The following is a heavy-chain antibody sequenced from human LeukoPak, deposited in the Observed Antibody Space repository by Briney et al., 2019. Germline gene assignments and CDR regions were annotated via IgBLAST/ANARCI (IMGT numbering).Heavy chain of an antibody. CDR1: GFTFSNHG. V-gene: IGHV3-23*01. CDR3: AKDPTHFRVWDDYDSNVLNC. CDR2: VSPPGGGT. Sequence: GGSLRLSCAASGFTFSNHGMNWVRQAPGKGLEWLSGVSPPGGGTYYAASVKGRFTISRDNSKNTLSLQMNSLRAEDTAVYYCAKDPTHFRVWDDYDSNVLNCWGQGTLVTVSS. J-gene: IGHJ4*02. D-gene: IGHD3-22*01.